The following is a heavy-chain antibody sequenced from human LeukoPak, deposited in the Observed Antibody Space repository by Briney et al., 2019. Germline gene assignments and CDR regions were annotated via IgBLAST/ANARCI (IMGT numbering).Heavy chain of an antibody. D-gene: IGHD2/OR15-2a*01. CDR3: TRGIDYLDY. CDR2: IRGKAYGGTT. CDR1: GFTFGDYA. V-gene: IGHV3-49*03. Sequence: GGSLRLSCTASGFTFGDYAMSWFRQAPGKGLEWVGFIRGKAYGGTTGYAASVKGRFTISRDEPKGIAYLQMNSLKTEDTAIYYCTRGIDYLDYWGQGTLVTVSS. J-gene: IGHJ4*02.